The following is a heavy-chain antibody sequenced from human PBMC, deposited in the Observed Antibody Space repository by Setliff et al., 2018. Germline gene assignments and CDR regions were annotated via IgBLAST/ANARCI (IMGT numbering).Heavy chain of an antibody. J-gene: IGHJ5*02. CDR1: GASISSGGYY. V-gene: IGHV4-61*09. Sequence: PSETLSLTCTVSGASISSGGYYWTWIRQPAGKALEWIGHISPSGSTTYNPSLKSRVTISPDTSKNQFSLKVNSVTAADTAVYFCARVLVLGYNWFDPWGQGTLVTV. CDR2: ISPSGST. CDR3: ARVLVLGYNWFDP. D-gene: IGHD3-10*01.